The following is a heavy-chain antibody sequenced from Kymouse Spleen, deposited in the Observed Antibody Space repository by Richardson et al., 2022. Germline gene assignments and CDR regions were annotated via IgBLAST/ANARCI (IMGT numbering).Heavy chain of an antibody. J-gene: IGHJ5*02. CDR2: INHSGST. Sequence: QVQLQQWGAGLLKPSETLSLTCAVYGGSFSGYYWSWIRQPPGKGLEWIGEINHSGSTNYNPSLKSRVTISVDTSKNQFSLKLSSVTAADTAVYYCARRGYCSSTSCLPYNWFDPWGQGTLVTVSS. V-gene: IGHV4-34*01. CDR1: GGSFSGYY. D-gene: IGHD2-2*02. CDR3: ARRGYCSSTSCLPYNWFDP.